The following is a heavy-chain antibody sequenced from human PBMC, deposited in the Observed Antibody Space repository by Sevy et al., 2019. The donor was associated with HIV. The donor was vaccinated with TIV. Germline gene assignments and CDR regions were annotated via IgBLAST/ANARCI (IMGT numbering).Heavy chain of an antibody. CDR3: AGGKSGYCYALNY. J-gene: IGHJ4*02. CDR2: IYSDETT. V-gene: IGHV3-66*01. CDR1: GFSVNSNY. D-gene: IGHD5-18*01. Sequence: GGSLRLSCAASGFSVNSNYMTWVRQAPGKGLEGVSVIYSDETTYHADSVKDRFTISRDNSKNMLYLQMSSLRAEDTAIYYGAGGKSGYCYALNYWGQGTLVTVSS.